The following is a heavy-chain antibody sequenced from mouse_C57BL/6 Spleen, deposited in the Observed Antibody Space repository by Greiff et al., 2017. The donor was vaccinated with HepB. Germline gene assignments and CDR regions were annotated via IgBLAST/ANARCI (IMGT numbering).Heavy chain of an antibody. D-gene: IGHD4-1*01. V-gene: IGHV5-6*01. CDR2: ISSGGSYT. CDR1: GFTFSSYG. J-gene: IGHJ3*01. CDR3: ARELGRTWFAY. Sequence: EVKLVESGGDLVKPGGSLKLSCAASGFTFSSYGMSWVRQTPDKRLEWVATISSGGSYTYYPDSVKGRFTISRDNAKNTLYLQMSSLKSEDTAMYYCARELGRTWFAYWGQGTLVTVSA.